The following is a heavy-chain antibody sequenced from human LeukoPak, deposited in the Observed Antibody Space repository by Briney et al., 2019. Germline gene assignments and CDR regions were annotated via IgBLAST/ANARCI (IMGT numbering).Heavy chain of an antibody. CDR1: GFTFNSYA. D-gene: IGHD2-2*01. J-gene: IGHJ4*02. Sequence: GGSLRLSCAASGFTFNSYAMQWVRHAPGKGLEYISGIDSVGDSTYYANSVKGRFSISRDNSRNTVYLQMVSLKAEDMAVYYCARADCSSSSCYTVSYWGQGTLVTVSS. V-gene: IGHV3-64*01. CDR2: IDSVGDST. CDR3: ARADCSSSSCYTVSY.